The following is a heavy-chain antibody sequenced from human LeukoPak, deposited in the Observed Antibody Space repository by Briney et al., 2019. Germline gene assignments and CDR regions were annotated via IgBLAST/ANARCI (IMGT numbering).Heavy chain of an antibody. CDR2: SVIRGRYT. V-gene: IGHV3-11*06. CDR3: ARDSYSGSYSPFYYYYGMDV. Sequence: GGCLSPSRPAAGLSFSVSCMSSVRLAPGEGLGWISYSVIRGRYTYYADSVKGRFTISRDNAKNSLYLQMNSLRAEDTAVYYCARDSYSGSYSPFYYYYGMDVWGQGTTVTVSS. CDR1: GLSFSVSC. J-gene: IGHJ6*02. D-gene: IGHD1-26*01.